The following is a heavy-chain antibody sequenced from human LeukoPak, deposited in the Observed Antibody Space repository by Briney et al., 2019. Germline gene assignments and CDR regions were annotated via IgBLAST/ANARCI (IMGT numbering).Heavy chain of an antibody. CDR3: ARVGIAAVGHYYYYYMDV. CDR2: IYYSGST. Sequence: KPSETLSLTCTVPGGSIRSHYWSWIRQPPGKGLEWIGYIYYSGSTNYNPSLKSRVTISVDTSKNQFSLKLSSVTAADTAVYYCARVGIAAVGHYYYYYMDVWGKGTTVTVSS. D-gene: IGHD6-13*01. J-gene: IGHJ6*03. CDR1: GGSIRSHY. V-gene: IGHV4-59*11.